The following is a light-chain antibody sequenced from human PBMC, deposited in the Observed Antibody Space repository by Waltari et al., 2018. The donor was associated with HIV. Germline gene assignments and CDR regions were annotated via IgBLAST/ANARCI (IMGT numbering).Light chain of an antibody. CDR3: QQRLTWPPIT. CDR1: QSVSSY. CDR2: DAS. J-gene: IGKJ5*01. Sequence: EVVLTQSPATLSLSPGERATLSCRASQSVSSYLLWYQQKPGQAPRLLIYDASNRATGIPARFSGSGSGTDITLTISSLEPEDFAVYYCQQRLTWPPITFGQGTRLEIK. V-gene: IGKV3-11*01.